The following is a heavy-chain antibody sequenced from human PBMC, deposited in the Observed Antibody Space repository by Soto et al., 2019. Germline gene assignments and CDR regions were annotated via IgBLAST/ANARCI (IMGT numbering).Heavy chain of an antibody. V-gene: IGHV3-30-3*01. CDR3: ARDKGPPLYYGMDV. Sequence: PGGSLRLSCAASGFTFGSYAMHWVRQAPGKGLEWVAVISYDGSNKYYADSVKGRFTISRDNSKNTLYLQMNSLRAEDTAVYYCARDKGPPLYYGMDVWGQGTTVTVSS. CDR1: GFTFGSYA. J-gene: IGHJ6*02. CDR2: ISYDGSNK.